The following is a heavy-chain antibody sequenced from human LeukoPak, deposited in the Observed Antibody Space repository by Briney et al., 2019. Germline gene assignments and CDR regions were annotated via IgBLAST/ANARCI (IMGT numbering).Heavy chain of an antibody. V-gene: IGHV4-34*01. Sequence: SETLSLTCAVYGGSFSGYYWSWIRQPPGKGLEWIGEINHSGSTNYNPSLKSRVTISVDTSKNQFSLKLSSVTAADTAVYYCARGGYYDSSFAFDIWGQGTMVTVSS. CDR3: ARGGYYDSSFAFDI. CDR2: INHSGST. D-gene: IGHD3-22*01. J-gene: IGHJ3*02. CDR1: GGSFSGYY.